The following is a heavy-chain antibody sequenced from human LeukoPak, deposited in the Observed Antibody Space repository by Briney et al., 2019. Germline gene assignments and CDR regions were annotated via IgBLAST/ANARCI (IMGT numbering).Heavy chain of an antibody. CDR2: ISGVNR. V-gene: IGHV3-23*01. CDR3: AKDVCTSPRCLLYSDS. D-gene: IGHD2-8*01. J-gene: IGHJ4*02. Sequence: GGSLRLSCATSGFAFSNYAMSWFRQAPGKGLEWVSGISGVNRYYADSVKGRFTISCDNSKNVLYVQMNRLRVEDTAVYFCAKDVCTSPRCLLYSDSWGQGTLVTVSS. CDR1: GFAFSNYA.